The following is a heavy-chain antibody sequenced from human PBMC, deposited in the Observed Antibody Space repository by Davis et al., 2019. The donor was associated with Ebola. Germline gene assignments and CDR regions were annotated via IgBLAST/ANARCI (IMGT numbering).Heavy chain of an antibody. CDR3: ARERGYYYGSGSYLRLDV. J-gene: IGHJ6*02. D-gene: IGHD3-10*01. CDR2: INHSGST. CDR1: GGSFSGYY. V-gene: IGHV4-34*01. Sequence: GSLRLSCAVYGGSFSGYYWSWIRQPPGKGLEWIGEINHSGSTNYNPSLKSRVTISVDTSKNQFSLKLSSVTAADTAVYYCARERGYYYGSGSYLRLDVWGQGTTVTVSS.